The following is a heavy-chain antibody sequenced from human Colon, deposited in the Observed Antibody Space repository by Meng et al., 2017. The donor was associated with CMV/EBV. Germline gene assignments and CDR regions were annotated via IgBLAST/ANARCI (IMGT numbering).Heavy chain of an antibody. V-gene: IGHV1-2*02. CDR2: INPNSGGT. CDR1: GYPFTAYH. CDR3: ARGFLRGGPTDY. Sequence: CKASGYPFTAYHIHWVRQAPGQGLEWMGWINPNSGGTDYAPRFQGRVTMTKDTSITTTYMDLSGLTSDDAAVYYCARGFLRGGPTDYWGQGTLVTVSS. J-gene: IGHJ4*02. D-gene: IGHD3-16*01.